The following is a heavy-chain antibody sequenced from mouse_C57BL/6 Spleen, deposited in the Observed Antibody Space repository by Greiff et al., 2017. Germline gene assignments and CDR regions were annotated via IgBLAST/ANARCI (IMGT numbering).Heavy chain of an antibody. Sequence: VQLQQPGPELVKPGASVKISCKASGYAFSSSWMNWVKQRPGKGLEWIGRIYPGDGDTNYNGKFKGKATLTADKSSSTAYMQLSSLTSEDSAVYFCARAVGLSFDYWGQGTTLTVSS. D-gene: IGHD4-1*01. V-gene: IGHV1-82*01. CDR2: IYPGDGDT. J-gene: IGHJ2*01. CDR3: ARAVGLSFDY. CDR1: GYAFSSSW.